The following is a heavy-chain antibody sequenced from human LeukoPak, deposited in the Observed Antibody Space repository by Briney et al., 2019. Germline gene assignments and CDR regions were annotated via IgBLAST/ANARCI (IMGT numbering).Heavy chain of an antibody. CDR3: ASFSSGVPRRFDY. J-gene: IGHJ4*02. V-gene: IGHV1-2*02. CDR2: INPNSGGT. Sequence: ASVEVSCKASGYTFTGYYMHWVLQAPGQGLEWMGWINPNSGGTNYAQKFQGRVTMTRDTSISTAYMELSRLRSDDTAVYYCASFSSGVPRRFDYWGQGTLVTVSS. CDR1: GYTFTGYY. D-gene: IGHD6-19*01.